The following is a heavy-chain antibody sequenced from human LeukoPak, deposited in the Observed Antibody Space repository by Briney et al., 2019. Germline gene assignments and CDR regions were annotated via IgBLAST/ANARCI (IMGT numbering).Heavy chain of an antibody. Sequence: SETLSLTCTVSGGSISSSSYYWGWIRQPPGKGLEWIGSIYYSGSTCYNPSLKRRVTISVDTSKNQFSLKLSSVTAADTAVYYCARDGPGSGYYYGENAFDIWGQGTMVTVSS. V-gene: IGHV4-39*07. D-gene: IGHD3-22*01. CDR3: ARDGPGSGYYYGENAFDI. CDR2: IYYSGST. CDR1: GGSISSSSYY. J-gene: IGHJ3*02.